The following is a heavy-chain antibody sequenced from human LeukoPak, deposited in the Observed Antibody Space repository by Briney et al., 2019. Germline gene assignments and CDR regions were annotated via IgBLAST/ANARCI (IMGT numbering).Heavy chain of an antibody. Sequence: GGSLRLSCAASGFTFSTYAMSWVRQAPGKGLEWVSAISAIGTDTYYVDSVKGRFTVSRDNSNNTMYLQMNSLRAEDTAIYFCAKDLRGSSSFDYWGQGTLVTVSS. CDR1: GFTFSTYA. V-gene: IGHV3-23*01. CDR2: ISAIGTDT. D-gene: IGHD1-26*01. CDR3: AKDLRGSSSFDY. J-gene: IGHJ4*02.